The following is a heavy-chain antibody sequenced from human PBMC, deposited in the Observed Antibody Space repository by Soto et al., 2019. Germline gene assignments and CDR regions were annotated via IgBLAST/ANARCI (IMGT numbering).Heavy chain of an antibody. CDR1: GYIFPSYD. CDR3: TRGYCSSTSCSFDW. Sequence: ASVKVSCKASGYIFPSYDINWVRQATGQGLEWIGWMNPNSGNTGYAQKFQGRVTVTRNTSISTAYMELSSLRSEDTAMYYCTRGYCSSTSCSFDWWGQGTLVTVSS. CDR2: MNPNSGNT. D-gene: IGHD2-2*01. V-gene: IGHV1-8*01. J-gene: IGHJ4*02.